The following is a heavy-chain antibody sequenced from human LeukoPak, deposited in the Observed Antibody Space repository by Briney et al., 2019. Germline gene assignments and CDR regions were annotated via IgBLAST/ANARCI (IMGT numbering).Heavy chain of an antibody. CDR1: GFSFSTYA. Sequence: GGSLRLSCAASGFSFSTYAMSWVRQAPGKGLEWVSGVNGNGGSTSYADSVKGRFTILRDNSKNTVYLQMNSLRVEDTAVYYCAKSLYGGCDYWGQGTMVTVSS. D-gene: IGHD3-16*02. CDR2: VNGNGGST. J-gene: IGHJ4*02. V-gene: IGHV3-23*01. CDR3: AKSLYGGCDY.